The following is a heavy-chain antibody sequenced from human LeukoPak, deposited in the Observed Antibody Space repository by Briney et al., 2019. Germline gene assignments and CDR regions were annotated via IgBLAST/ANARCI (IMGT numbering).Heavy chain of an antibody. CDR1: GFTFSSYA. V-gene: IGHV3-23*01. CDR3: AKDRYLGFCASGLCYTFDY. D-gene: IGHD2-8*01. CDR2: ISGSGDST. J-gene: IGHJ4*02. Sequence: PGGSLRLSCAASGFTFSSYAMSWVRQAPGKGLQWVSAISGSGDSTYYADSVKGRFTISRDNSRNTLYLQMNSLRAEDTAVYFCAKDRYLGFCASGLCYTFDYWGQGTLVTVSS.